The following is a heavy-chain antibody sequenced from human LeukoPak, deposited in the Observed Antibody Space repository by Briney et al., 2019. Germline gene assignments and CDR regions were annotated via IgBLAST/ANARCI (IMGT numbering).Heavy chain of an antibody. V-gene: IGHV5-51*01. Sequence: GESLKTSCRGSGYSFTSYWIAWVRQMPGKGLEWMGIIYPGDSDTRYSPSFQGQVTISADKSISTAYLQWSSLKASDTAMYYCARHPGSYGDYYYYYGMDVWGQGTTVTVSS. CDR1: GYSFTSYW. CDR2: IYPGDSDT. D-gene: IGHD4-17*01. J-gene: IGHJ6*02. CDR3: ARHPGSYGDYYYYYGMDV.